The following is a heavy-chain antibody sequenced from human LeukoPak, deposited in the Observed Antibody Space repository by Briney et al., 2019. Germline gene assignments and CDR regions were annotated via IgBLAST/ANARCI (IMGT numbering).Heavy chain of an antibody. CDR2: INPNSGGT. D-gene: IGHD6-13*01. CDR3: ARAQYSSSWYRNWFDP. Sequence: ASVKVSCKASGYTFTGYYMHWVRQAPGQGLEWMGWINPNSGGTNYAQKFQGSVTMTRDTSISTAYMELSRLRSDDTAVYYCARAQYSSSWYRNWFDPWGQGTLVTVSS. V-gene: IGHV1-2*02. J-gene: IGHJ5*02. CDR1: GYTFTGYY.